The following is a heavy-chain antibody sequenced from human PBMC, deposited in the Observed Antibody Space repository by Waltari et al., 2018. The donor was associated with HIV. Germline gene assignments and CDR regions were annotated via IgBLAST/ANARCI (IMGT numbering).Heavy chain of an antibody. CDR2: INTKPGNP. D-gene: IGHD3-10*01. Sequence: QVQLVQSGSELKKPGASVKVSCRASGYTFTTYAINWVRQAPGQGLEWMGWINTKPGNPTYAQDFTGRFVFSLYTSVSTAYLQINSLKAEDTAVYYCARGPGRSVDYWGQGTLVTVSS. J-gene: IGHJ4*02. V-gene: IGHV7-4-1*02. CDR3: ARGPGRSVDY. CDR1: GYTFTTYA.